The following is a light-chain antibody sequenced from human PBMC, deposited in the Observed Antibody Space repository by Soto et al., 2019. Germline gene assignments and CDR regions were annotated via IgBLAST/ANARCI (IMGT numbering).Light chain of an antibody. CDR2: DAS. CDR1: QGFGSN. J-gene: IGKJ2*01. Sequence: ETVMTQSPATLSGSPGERATLSCRASQGFGSNVAWYQQKPGQAPRLLIYDASSRATGIPARFSGSGSGTEFTLTISSLQSEDFAVYYCQQYNLWPYTFGQGTKLEVK. V-gene: IGKV3-15*01. CDR3: QQYNLWPYT.